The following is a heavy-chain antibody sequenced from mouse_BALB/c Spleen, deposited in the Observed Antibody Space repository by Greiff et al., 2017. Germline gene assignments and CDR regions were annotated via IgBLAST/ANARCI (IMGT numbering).Heavy chain of an antibody. D-gene: IGHD1-1*02. Sequence: QVQLQQSGAELVKPGASVKLSCKASGYTFTSYYMYWVKQRPGQGLEWIGEINPSNGGTNFNEKFKSKATLTVDKSSSTAYMQLSSLTSEDSAVYYCTRDGWTEQFYCFDYWGQGTTLTVSS. V-gene: IGHV1S81*02. CDR1: GYTFTSYY. J-gene: IGHJ2*01. CDR3: TRDGWTEQFYCFDY. CDR2: INPSNGGT.